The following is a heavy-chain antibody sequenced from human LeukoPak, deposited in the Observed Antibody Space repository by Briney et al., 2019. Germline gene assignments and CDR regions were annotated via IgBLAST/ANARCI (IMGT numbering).Heavy chain of an antibody. V-gene: IGHV4-59*08. Sequence: NPSETLSLTCTVSGGSISSYYWSWIRQPPGKGLEWIGYIYYSGSTNYNPSLKSRVTISVDTSKNQFSLKVTSVTAADTAVYYCARLNGGYWGQGTLVTVSS. D-gene: IGHD1-1*01. CDR1: GGSISSYY. CDR3: ARLNGGY. CDR2: IYYSGST. J-gene: IGHJ4*02.